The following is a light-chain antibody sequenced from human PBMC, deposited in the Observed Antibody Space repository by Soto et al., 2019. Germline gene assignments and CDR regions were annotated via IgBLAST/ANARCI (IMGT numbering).Light chain of an antibody. CDR2: DAS. Sequence: DIQMTQSPSSLSASVGDRVTITFQASRDITNYLNWYQQKPGKAPKLLIXDASILETGVPSRFSGSGSGTDFTFTISSLQPEDIATYYCQQYDNIRVTFGQGTRLEIK. V-gene: IGKV1-33*01. CDR3: QQYDNIRVT. J-gene: IGKJ5*01. CDR1: RDITNY.